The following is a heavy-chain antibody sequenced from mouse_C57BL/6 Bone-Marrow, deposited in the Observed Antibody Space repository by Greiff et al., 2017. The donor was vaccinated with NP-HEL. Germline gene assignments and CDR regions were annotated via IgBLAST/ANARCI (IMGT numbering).Heavy chain of an antibody. CDR2: ISSGGSYT. V-gene: IGHV5-6*01. D-gene: IGHD2-4*01. CDR1: GFTFSSYG. CDR3: ASPYDYDVAWFAY. J-gene: IGHJ3*01. Sequence: EVQVVESGGDLVKPGGSLKLSCAASGFTFSSYGMSWVRQTPDKRLEWVATISSGGSYTYYPESVKGRFTISRDTAKNTLYLQLSSLKSEATAMYDCASPYDYDVAWFAYWGQGTLVTVSA.